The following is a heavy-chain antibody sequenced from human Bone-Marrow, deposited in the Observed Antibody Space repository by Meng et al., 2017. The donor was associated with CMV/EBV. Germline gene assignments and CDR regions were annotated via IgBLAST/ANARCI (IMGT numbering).Heavy chain of an antibody. Sequence: ASVKVSCKASGYTFTGYYMHWVRQAPGQGLEWMGWINPNSGGTNYAQKFQGRVTMTRDTSISTAYMELSRLRSDDTAVYYCASLPYYGSGSWTYYYYGMDVWGQGTTVTV. CDR3: ASLPYYGSGSWTYYYYGMDV. D-gene: IGHD3-10*01. CDR2: INPNSGGT. V-gene: IGHV1-2*02. J-gene: IGHJ6*02. CDR1: GYTFTGYY.